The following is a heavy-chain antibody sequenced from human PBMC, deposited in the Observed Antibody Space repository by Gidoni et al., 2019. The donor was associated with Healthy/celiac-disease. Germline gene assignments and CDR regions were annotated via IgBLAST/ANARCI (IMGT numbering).Heavy chain of an antibody. V-gene: IGHV4-31*03. CDR1: GGSISSGCYY. J-gene: IGHJ3*02. D-gene: IGHD6-19*01. CDR3: ARWVEMAVGAFDI. Sequence: QVQLQESGPGLGKPSQTLSLTCTVSGGSISSGCYYWSWIRQHPGKGLEWIGYIYYSGGTYYNPSLKSRVTISVDTSKNQFSLKLSSVTAADTAVYYCARWVEMAVGAFDIWGQGTMVTVSS. CDR2: IYYSGGT.